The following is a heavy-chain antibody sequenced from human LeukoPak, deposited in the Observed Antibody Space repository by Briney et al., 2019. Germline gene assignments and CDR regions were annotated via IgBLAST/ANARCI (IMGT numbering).Heavy chain of an antibody. D-gene: IGHD3-10*01. CDR2: INHSGST. CDR3: ARVSRGVRGPSGYFQH. V-gene: IGHV4-34*01. CDR1: GGSFSGYY. Sequence: SETLSLTCAVYGGSFSGYYWSWIRQPPGKGLEWIGEINHSGSTNYNPSLKSRVTISVDTSKNQFSLKLSSVTAADTAVYYCARVSRGVRGPSGYFQHWGQGTLVTVSS. J-gene: IGHJ1*01.